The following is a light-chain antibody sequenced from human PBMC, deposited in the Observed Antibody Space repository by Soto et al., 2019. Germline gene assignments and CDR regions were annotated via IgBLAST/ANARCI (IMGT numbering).Light chain of an antibody. V-gene: IGKV4-1*01. Sequence: DIVMTQSPDSLAVSLGERATINCKSSQSVLYSANNKNYLAWYQQLPGQPPKVLMFWASTRESGVPDRFSGSGSGTDFTLTISSLQAEDVAVYYCQQYYTTPRTFGQGTKVDIK. CDR1: QSVLYSANNKNY. CDR2: WAS. CDR3: QQYYTTPRT. J-gene: IGKJ1*01.